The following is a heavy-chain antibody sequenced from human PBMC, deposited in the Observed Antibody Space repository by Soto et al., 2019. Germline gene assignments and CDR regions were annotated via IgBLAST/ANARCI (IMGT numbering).Heavy chain of an antibody. CDR3: AREGDFWSGYYRALDV. CDR1: GFTFSSYS. D-gene: IGHD3-3*01. Sequence: KPGGSLRLSCAASGFTFSSYSMNWVRQAPGKGLEWVSSISSSSSYIYYADSVKGRFTISRDNAKNSLYLQMNSLRAEDTAVYYCAREGDFWSGYYRALDVWGQGTTVTVSS. CDR2: ISSSSSYI. J-gene: IGHJ6*02. V-gene: IGHV3-21*01.